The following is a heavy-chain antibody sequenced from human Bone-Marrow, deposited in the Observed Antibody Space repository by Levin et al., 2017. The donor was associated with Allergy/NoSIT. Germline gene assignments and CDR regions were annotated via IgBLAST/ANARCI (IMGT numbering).Heavy chain of an antibody. CDR1: SGSISTSY. CDR2: IYYTGST. V-gene: IGHV4-59*01. Sequence: PGGSLRLSCSVSSGSISTSYWSWIRQSPGKGLEWIGYIYYTGSTNYNPSLKSRVTISVDTSKNQFSLRLSSVTAADTGVYYCAKRKEYCSNNSCRKYYFDHWGQGIPVTVSP. J-gene: IGHJ4*02. D-gene: IGHD2-2*01. CDR3: AKRKEYCSNNSCRKYYFDH.